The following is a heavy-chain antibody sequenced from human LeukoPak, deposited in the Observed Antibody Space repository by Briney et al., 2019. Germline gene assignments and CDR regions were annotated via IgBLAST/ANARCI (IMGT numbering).Heavy chain of an antibody. CDR1: GFTFSGSA. J-gene: IGHJ4*02. D-gene: IGHD2-21*01. CDR3: TRRDVDFDY. CDR2: IRSKANSYAT. V-gene: IGHV3-73*01. Sequence: GGSLRLSCAASGFTFSGSAMHWVRQASGKGLEWVGRIRSKANSYATAYAASVKGRFTISRDDSKNTAYLQMNSLKTDDTAVYYCTRRDVDFDYWGQGTLVTVSS.